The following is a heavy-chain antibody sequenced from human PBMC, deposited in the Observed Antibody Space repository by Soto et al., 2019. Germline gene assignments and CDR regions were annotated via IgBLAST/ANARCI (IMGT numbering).Heavy chain of an antibody. D-gene: IGHD2-2*01. V-gene: IGHV3-21*01. Sequence: EVQLVESGGGLVKPGGSLRLSCAASGFTFSSYSMNWVRQAPGKGLEWVSSISSSSSYIYYADSVKGRFTISRDNAKNSLYLQMNSLRAEDTAVYYGARDQVRPAASYWYFDLWGRGTLVTVSS. CDR2: ISSSSSYI. CDR3: ARDQVRPAASYWYFDL. J-gene: IGHJ2*01. CDR1: GFTFSSYS.